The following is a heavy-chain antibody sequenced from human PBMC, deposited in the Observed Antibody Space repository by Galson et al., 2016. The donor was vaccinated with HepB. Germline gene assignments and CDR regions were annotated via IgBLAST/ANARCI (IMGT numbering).Heavy chain of an antibody. CDR1: GFIFSSYS. J-gene: IGHJ4*02. Sequence: SLRLSCAASGFIFSSYSMNWDRQAPGQGLEWVSYISSSTGYKYYADSVKGRFTISRDNAKNSLFLQMNSLRAEDTAVYYCAKMDCGGSSCNSRFLESWGQGTLVTVSS. D-gene: IGHD2-15*01. CDR2: ISSSTGYK. V-gene: IGHV3-21*01. CDR3: AKMDCGGSSCNSRFLES.